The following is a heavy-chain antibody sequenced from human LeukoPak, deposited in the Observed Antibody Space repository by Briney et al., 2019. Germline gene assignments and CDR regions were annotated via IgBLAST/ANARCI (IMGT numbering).Heavy chain of an antibody. V-gene: IGHV3-9*01. CDR1: GFTFDEYV. Sequence: GRSLRLSCGASGFTFDEYVMHWVRQAPGKGLEWVSGINWNSYSIGYADSVKGRFTVSRDDAKNSLYLQMNSLRDEDTALYYCAKANSMLQNYYYMDVWGKGTTVTVSS. CDR3: AKANSMLQNYYYMDV. J-gene: IGHJ6*03. CDR2: INWNSYSI. D-gene: IGHD2-8*01.